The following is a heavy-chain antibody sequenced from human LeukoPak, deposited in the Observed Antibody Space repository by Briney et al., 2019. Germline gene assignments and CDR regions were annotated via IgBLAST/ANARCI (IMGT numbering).Heavy chain of an antibody. CDR1: GFTFSSYG. CDR2: MYTLGNT. CDR3: AGYGGSYPYYMDV. Sequence: GGSLRLSCAASGFTFSSYGMHWVRQAPGKGLEWVSVMYTLGNTNYADSVRGRFTISRDNSKNTLYLQMNSLRAEDTAVYYCAGYGGSYPYYMDVWGKGTTVTISS. J-gene: IGHJ6*03. D-gene: IGHD1-26*01. V-gene: IGHV3-66*01.